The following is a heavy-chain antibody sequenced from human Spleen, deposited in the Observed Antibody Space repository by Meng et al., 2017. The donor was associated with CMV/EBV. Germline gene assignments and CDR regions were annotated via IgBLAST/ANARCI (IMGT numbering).Heavy chain of an antibody. V-gene: IGHV3-21*01. J-gene: IGHJ6*02. D-gene: IGHD6-6*01. CDR3: ARMMAARGGYYYYGMDV. CDR1: GFTVSSKY. CDR2: ISPSPSHI. Sequence: GGSLRLSCAASGFTVSSKYMSWVRQAPGKGLEWVSSISPSPSHIYYGDSLKGRFTISRDNAKNSLYLQMNSLRAEDTAVYYCARMMAARGGYYYYGMDVWGQGTTVTVSS.